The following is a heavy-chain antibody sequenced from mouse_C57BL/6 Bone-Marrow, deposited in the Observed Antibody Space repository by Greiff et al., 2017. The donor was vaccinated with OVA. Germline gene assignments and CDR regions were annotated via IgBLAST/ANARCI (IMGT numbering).Heavy chain of an antibody. CDR3: ARGGGDYGNSFDY. J-gene: IGHJ2*01. V-gene: IGHV3-8*01. CDR2: ISYSGST. CDR1: GYSITSDY. Sequence: VQLKESGPGLAKPSQTLSLSCSVTGYSITSDYWNWIRKFPGNKLEYMGYISYSGSTYYNPSLNSRISIPRDTSKNQYYLQLNSVTTEDTATYYCARGGGDYGNSFDYWGQGTTLTVSS. D-gene: IGHD2-1*01.